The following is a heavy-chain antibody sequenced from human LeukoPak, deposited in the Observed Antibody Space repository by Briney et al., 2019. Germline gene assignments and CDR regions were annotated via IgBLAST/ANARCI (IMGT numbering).Heavy chain of an antibody. V-gene: IGHV3-43D*03. Sequence: GGSLRLSCAASGFTFDDYAMHWVRQAPGKGLEWVSLISWDGGSTYYADSVKGRFTISRDNSKNSLYLQMNSLRAEDTALYYCAKDNGYSYAPGDYYYGMDVWGQGTTVTVSS. D-gene: IGHD5-18*01. CDR1: GFTFDDYA. J-gene: IGHJ6*02. CDR2: ISWDGGST. CDR3: AKDNGYSYAPGDYYYGMDV.